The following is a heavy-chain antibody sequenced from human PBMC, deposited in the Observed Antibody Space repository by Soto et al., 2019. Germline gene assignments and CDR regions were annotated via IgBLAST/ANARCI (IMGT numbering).Heavy chain of an antibody. CDR2: INHRGSL. CDR1: GGSMTSGDQY. Sequence: SETLSLTYTVTGGSMTSGDQYWSWIRHRPGEGLEWFGYINHRGSLYYNPSLKSRVSMSVDTSKNQFSLNLSSVTAADTAVYFFACERHRGQGEHMAVSGQGTT. V-gene: IGHV4-31*03. CDR3: ACERHRGQGEHMAV. D-gene: IGHD1-26*01. J-gene: IGHJ6*02.